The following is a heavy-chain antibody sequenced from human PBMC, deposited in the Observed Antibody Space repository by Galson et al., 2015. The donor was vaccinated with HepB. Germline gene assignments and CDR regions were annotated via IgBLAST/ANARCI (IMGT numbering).Heavy chain of an antibody. CDR3: AKDGWGGPPAGY. Sequence: SVKVSCKASGGTFSTYAISWVRQAPGQGLEWMGRIIPILRISKYAQKFQGRVTITADESTSTAYMELSSLRSEDTAVYYCAKDGWGGPPAGYWGQGTLVTVSS. CDR1: GGTFSTYA. CDR2: IIPILRIS. V-gene: IGHV1-69*04. J-gene: IGHJ4*02. D-gene: IGHD3-16*01.